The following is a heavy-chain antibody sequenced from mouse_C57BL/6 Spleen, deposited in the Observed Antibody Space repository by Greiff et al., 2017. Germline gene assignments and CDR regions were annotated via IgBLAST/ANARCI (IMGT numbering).Heavy chain of an antibody. J-gene: IGHJ2*01. V-gene: IGHV3-6*01. D-gene: IGHD2-13*01. Sequence: EVKLMESGPGLVKPSQSLSLTCSVTGYSITSGYYWNWIRQFPGNKLEWMGYISYDGSNNYNPSLKNRISITRDTSKNQFFLKLNSVTTEDTATYYCASLYGDGDYWGQGTTLTVSS. CDR2: ISYDGSN. CDR3: ASLYGDGDY. CDR1: GYSITSGYY.